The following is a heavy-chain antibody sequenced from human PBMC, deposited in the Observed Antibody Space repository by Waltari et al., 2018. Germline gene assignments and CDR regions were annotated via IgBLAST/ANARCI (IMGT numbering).Heavy chain of an antibody. V-gene: IGHV3-53*01. J-gene: IGHJ4*02. CDR2: IYSGGST. D-gene: IGHD2-15*01. CDR1: GFTVRSHY. CDR3: ARDRGYCSGGSCYLADY. Sequence: EVQLVESGGGLIQPGGSLRLSCAASGFTVRSHYMSWVRQAPGKGLEWVSVIYSGGSTYYADSVKGRFTISRDNSKNTLYLQMNSLRAEDTAVYYCARDRGYCSGGSCYLADYWGQGTLVTVSS.